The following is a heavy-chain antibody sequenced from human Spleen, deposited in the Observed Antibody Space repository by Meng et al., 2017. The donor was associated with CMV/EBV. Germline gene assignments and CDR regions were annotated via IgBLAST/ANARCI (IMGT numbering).Heavy chain of an antibody. CDR2: IISILGTP. V-gene: IGHV1-69*05. CDR3: ARENGDFWSGYQGYFDY. CDR1: IFSGYA. J-gene: IGHJ4*02. D-gene: IGHD3-3*01. Sequence: IFSGYADTWVRQAPGQGLEWMGEIISILGTPNYAQKFQGRVTITTDESTSTAYMELSSLRSEDTAVYYCARENGDFWSGYQGYFDYWGQGTLVTVSS.